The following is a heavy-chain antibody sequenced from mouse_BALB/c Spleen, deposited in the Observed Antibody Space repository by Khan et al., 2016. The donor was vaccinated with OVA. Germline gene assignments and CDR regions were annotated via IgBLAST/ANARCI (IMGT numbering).Heavy chain of an antibody. V-gene: IGHV1S132*01. CDR3: ARGYFGNYEFAY. Sequence: QVRLQQSGAELVKPGASVKLSCKTSGYTFTSYWIQWVKQRPGQGLRWIGQIFPGTGTTYYNENFKGKATLTVDTSSSTAYMQLSSLTSEDSAVYFCARGYFGNYEFAYWGQGTLVTVSP. J-gene: IGHJ3*01. D-gene: IGHD2-1*01. CDR1: GYTFTSYW. CDR2: IFPGTGTT.